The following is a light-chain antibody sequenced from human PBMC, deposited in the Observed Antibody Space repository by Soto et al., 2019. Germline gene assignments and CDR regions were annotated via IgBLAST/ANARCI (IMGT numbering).Light chain of an antibody. CDR3: LLYYGGAHLV. J-gene: IGLJ3*02. CDR1: TGAVTSGNY. Sequence: QAVVTQEPSLTVSPGGTVTLSCASKTGAVTSGNYASWFQQKPGQAPRTLIYTTNNKHSWTPARFSGSLLGDKAALTVSGVQPEDEADYYCLLYYGGAHLVFGGGNKLTVL. CDR2: TTN. V-gene: IGLV7-43*01.